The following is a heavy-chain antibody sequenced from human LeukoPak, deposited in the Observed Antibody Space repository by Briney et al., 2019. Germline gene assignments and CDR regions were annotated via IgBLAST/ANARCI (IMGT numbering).Heavy chain of an antibody. Sequence: GASVKVSCKVSGYTFTGYYMHWVRQAPGQGLEWMGWINPNSGGTNYAQKFQGRVTITRDTSISTSYMELSRLRSDDTAVYYCARAWLRLNPYFDYWGQGTLVTVSS. CDR1: GYTFTGYY. D-gene: IGHD5-12*01. J-gene: IGHJ4*02. CDR2: INPNSGGT. CDR3: ARAWLRLNPYFDY. V-gene: IGHV1-2*02.